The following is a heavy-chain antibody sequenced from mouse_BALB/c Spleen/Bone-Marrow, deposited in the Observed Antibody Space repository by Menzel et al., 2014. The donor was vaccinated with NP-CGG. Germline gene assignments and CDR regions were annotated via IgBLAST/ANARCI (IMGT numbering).Heavy chain of an antibody. CDR1: GFNIKDTY. CDR2: TDPANDNT. CDR3: ASYVYGYYFDY. V-gene: IGHV14-3*02. Sequence: EVKLVESGAELVKPGASVKLSCTASGFNIKDTYIHWVRQRPEQGLEWIGRTDPANDNTKYDPKFQGKATITADTSSSTAYLQLSSLTSEDTAVYYCASYVYGYYFDYWGQGTTLTVSS. J-gene: IGHJ2*01. D-gene: IGHD2-2*01.